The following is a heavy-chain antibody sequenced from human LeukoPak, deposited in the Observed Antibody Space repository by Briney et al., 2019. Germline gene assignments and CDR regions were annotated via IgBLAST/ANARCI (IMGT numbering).Heavy chain of an antibody. D-gene: IGHD6-19*01. J-gene: IGHJ4*02. Sequence: PSETLSLTCAVYGGSFSGYYWSWIRQPPGKGLEWIGEINHSGSTNYNPSLKSRVTISVDTSKNQFSLKLSSVTAADTAVYYCASRSFSSGPLVPLYYFDYWAREPWSPSPQ. V-gene: IGHV4-34*01. CDR3: ASRSFSSGPLVPLYYFDY. CDR1: GGSFSGYY. CDR2: INHSGST.